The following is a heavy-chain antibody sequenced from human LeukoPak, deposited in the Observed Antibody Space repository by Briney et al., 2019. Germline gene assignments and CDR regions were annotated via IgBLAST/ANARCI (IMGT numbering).Heavy chain of an antibody. J-gene: IGHJ4*02. D-gene: IGHD6-13*01. V-gene: IGHV1-69*04. Sequence: SVKVSCKASGGTFSSYAISWVRQAPGQGLEWMGRIIPIFGIANYAQKFQGRVTITADNSTSTAYMELSSLRSEDTAVYYCARDGIAAAGRGFYDYWGQGTLVTVSS. CDR2: IIPIFGIA. CDR1: GGTFSSYA. CDR3: ARDGIAAAGRGFYDY.